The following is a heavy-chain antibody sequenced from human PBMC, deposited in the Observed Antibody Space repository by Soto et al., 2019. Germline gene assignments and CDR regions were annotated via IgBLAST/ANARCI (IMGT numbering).Heavy chain of an antibody. CDR1: GGSFSGYY. Sequence: PSETLSLTCAVYGGSFSGYYWSWIRQPPGKGLEWIGEINHSGSTNYNPSLKSRVTISVDTSKNQFSLKLSSVTAADTAVYYCAGIVVVPAAMSPFDYWGQGTLVTVSS. CDR2: INHSGST. CDR3: AGIVVVPAAMSPFDY. V-gene: IGHV4-34*01. D-gene: IGHD2-2*01. J-gene: IGHJ4*02.